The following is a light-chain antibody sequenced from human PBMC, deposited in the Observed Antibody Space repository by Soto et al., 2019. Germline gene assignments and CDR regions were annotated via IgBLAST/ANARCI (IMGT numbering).Light chain of an antibody. CDR1: QSVSTN. V-gene: IGKV3-15*01. Sequence: EIVMTQSPVTLSVSPGERATLSCRASQSVSTNLAWYQQKPGQAPRLLIYGASTRATGVPARFSGSGSGTEFTLTINSLQSEDFAVYYCQRYNNWPLTFGGGTKVDIK. CDR3: QRYNNWPLT. J-gene: IGKJ4*01. CDR2: GAS.